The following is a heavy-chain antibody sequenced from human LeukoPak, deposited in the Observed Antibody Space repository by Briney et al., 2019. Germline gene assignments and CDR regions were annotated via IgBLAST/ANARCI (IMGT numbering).Heavy chain of an antibody. Sequence: ASVKVSCRASGYTFTSYAINWVRQAPGQGLEWMGWINTNTGNPTYAPGFTGRFVFSLDTSVNTAYLQISSLKAEDTAVYYCARVRRYGGITWEFDPWGQGTLVTVSS. CDR3: ARVRRYGGITWEFDP. D-gene: IGHD3-16*01. V-gene: IGHV7-4-1*02. CDR1: GYTFTSYA. CDR2: INTNTGNP. J-gene: IGHJ5*02.